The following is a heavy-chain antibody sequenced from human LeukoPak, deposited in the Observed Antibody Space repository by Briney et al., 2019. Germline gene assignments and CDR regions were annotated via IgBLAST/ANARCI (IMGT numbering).Heavy chain of an antibody. CDR2: IKQDGSEK. CDR1: GFTFSSYW. V-gene: IGHV3-7*01. Sequence: GGSLGLSCAASGFTFSSYWMSWVRQAPGKGLEWVANIKQDGSEKYYVDSVKGRSTISRDNAKNSLYLQMNSLRAEDTAVYYCRASEEGWLVRAFDYWGQGTLVTVSS. D-gene: IGHD6-19*01. CDR3: RASEEGWLVRAFDY. J-gene: IGHJ4*02.